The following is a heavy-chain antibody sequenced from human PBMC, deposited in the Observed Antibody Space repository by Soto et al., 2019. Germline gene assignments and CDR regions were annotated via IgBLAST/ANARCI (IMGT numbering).Heavy chain of an antibody. D-gene: IGHD4-4*01. J-gene: IGHJ6*02. CDR3: ARLSDYSNNYYYYYGMDV. V-gene: IGHV4-39*01. CDR2: IYYSGST. Sequence: QLQLQESGPGLVKPSETLSLTCTVSGGSISSSSYYWGWIRQPPGKGLEWIGSIYYSGSTYYNPSLNSRVTISVDTSKNQLSLKLSSVTAADTAVYYCARLSDYSNNYYYYYGMDVWGQGTTVTVSS. CDR1: GGSISSSSYY.